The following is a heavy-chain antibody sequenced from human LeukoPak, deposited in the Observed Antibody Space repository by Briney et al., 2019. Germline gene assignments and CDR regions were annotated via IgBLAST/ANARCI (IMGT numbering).Heavy chain of an antibody. CDR2: ISYDGSNK. CDR1: GFTFSSYA. Sequence: SGRSLRLSCAASGFTFSSYAMHWVRQAPGKGLEWVAVISYDGSNKYYADSVKGRFTISRDNSKNTLYLQMNSLRAEDTAVYYCARGWAKSYSSGWYGGETLGYWGQGTLVTVSS. J-gene: IGHJ4*02. V-gene: IGHV3-30-3*01. D-gene: IGHD6-19*01. CDR3: ARGWAKSYSSGWYGGETLGY.